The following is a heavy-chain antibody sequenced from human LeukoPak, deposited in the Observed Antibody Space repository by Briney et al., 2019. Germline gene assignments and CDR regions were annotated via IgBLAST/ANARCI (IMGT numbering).Heavy chain of an antibody. CDR1: GGTFSSYA. D-gene: IGHD1-26*01. CDR2: INPSGGST. Sequence: ASVKVSCKASGGTFSSYAISWVRQATGQGLEWMGIINPSGGSTTYAEKFQGRVTMTRDTSTSTVYMDLSSLRSEDTAVYYCARQKVEWELLPWSAFDIWGQGTMVTVSS. J-gene: IGHJ3*02. V-gene: IGHV1-46*01. CDR3: ARQKVEWELLPWSAFDI.